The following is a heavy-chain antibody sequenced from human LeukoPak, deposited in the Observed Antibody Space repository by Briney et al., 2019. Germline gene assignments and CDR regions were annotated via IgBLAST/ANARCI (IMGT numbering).Heavy chain of an antibody. CDR2: INSDGSST. CDR3: ARSLGSSGYQDY. Sequence: GGSLRLSCAASGFNFSSYEMNWVRQAPGKGLVWVSRINSDGSSTSYADSVKGRFTISRDNAKNTVYLQMNSLRAEDTAVYYCARSLGSSGYQDYWGQGTLVTVSS. CDR1: GFNFSSYE. D-gene: IGHD3-22*01. V-gene: IGHV3-74*01. J-gene: IGHJ4*02.